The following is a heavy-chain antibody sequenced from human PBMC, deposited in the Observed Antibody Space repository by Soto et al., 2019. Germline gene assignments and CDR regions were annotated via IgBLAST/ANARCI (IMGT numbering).Heavy chain of an antibody. CDR2: IYYSGST. CDR3: ARDVACTDYSTSWPYDKYYYYYMDA. CDR1: GGSISSYY. Sequence: SETLSLTCTVSGGSISSYYWSWIRQPPGKGLEWIGYIYYSGSTNYNPSLKSRVTISVDTSKNQFSLKLSSVTAADTAVYYCARDVACTDYSTSWPYDKYYYYYMDAWGKGTTVTVSS. J-gene: IGHJ6*03. V-gene: IGHV4-59*01. D-gene: IGHD6-13*01.